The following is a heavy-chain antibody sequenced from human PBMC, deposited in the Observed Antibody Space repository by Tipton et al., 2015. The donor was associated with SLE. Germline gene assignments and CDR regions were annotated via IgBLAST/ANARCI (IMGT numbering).Heavy chain of an antibody. Sequence: SLRLSCAASGFTFSTYFMSWVRQGPGKGLEWVANINQDGSEKNYVDSVKGRYTISRDNAKNSLYLQMNSLRAEDTAVYYCARDDTGYGDQFDYWGQGTLVTVSS. CDR3: ARDDTGYGDQFDY. CDR1: GFTFSTYF. D-gene: IGHD4-17*01. CDR2: INQDGSEK. J-gene: IGHJ4*02. V-gene: IGHV3-7*03.